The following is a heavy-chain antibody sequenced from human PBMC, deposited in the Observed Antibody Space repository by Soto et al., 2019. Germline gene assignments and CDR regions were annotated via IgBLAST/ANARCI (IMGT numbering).Heavy chain of an antibody. CDR1: GGSISSSSYY. CDR2: IYYSGST. J-gene: IGHJ6*02. D-gene: IGHD2-2*01. V-gene: IGHV4-39*01. Sequence: SETLSLTCTVSGGSISSSSYYWGWIRQPPGKGLEWIGSIYYSGSTYYNPSLKSRVTISVDTSKNQFSLKLSSVTAADTAVYYCASPYCSSTSCSKDYYGMDVWGQGTTVTVSS. CDR3: ASPYCSSTSCSKDYYGMDV.